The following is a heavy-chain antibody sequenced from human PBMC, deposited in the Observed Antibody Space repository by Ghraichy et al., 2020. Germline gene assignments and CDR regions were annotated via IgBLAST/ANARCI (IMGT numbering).Heavy chain of an antibody. CDR3: ARANYDFWSASNYYYGMDV. V-gene: IGHV3-48*02. Sequence: GSLRLSCAASGFTFSNYSMNWVRQAPGKGLEWISYINFNGSTTYYADSVKGRFSISRDNAKNSLYLQMNSLRDEDAAVYYCARANYDFWSASNYYYGMDVWGQGTTVTVSS. D-gene: IGHD3-3*01. J-gene: IGHJ6*02. CDR1: GFTFSNYS. CDR2: INFNGSTT.